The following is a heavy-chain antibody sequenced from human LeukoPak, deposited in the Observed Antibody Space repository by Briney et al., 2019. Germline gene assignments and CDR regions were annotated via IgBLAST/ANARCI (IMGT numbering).Heavy chain of an antibody. CDR2: ISYDGSNK. Sequence: GRSLRLSCAASGFTFSSYAMHWVRQAPVKGLEWVAVISYDGSNKYYADSVKGRFTISRDNSKNTLYLQMNSLRAEDTAVYYCARWWTLWGQGTLVTVSS. V-gene: IGHV3-30*04. CDR1: GFTFSSYA. CDR3: ARWWTL. D-gene: IGHD2-15*01. J-gene: IGHJ4*02.